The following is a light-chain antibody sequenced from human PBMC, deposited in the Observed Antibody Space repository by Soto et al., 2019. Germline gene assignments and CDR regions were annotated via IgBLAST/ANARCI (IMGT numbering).Light chain of an antibody. CDR3: QQYNHYWT. CDR2: DAS. Sequence: DIQMTQSPSTLSSSVGDRVTITCRASQSISRGLAWYQQKPGKAPKVLIYDASSLESGVPSRFSGSGSGTEFSLTISSLQPDDFATYYCQQYNHYWTFGQGTKEDIK. V-gene: IGKV1-5*01. CDR1: QSISRG. J-gene: IGKJ1*01.